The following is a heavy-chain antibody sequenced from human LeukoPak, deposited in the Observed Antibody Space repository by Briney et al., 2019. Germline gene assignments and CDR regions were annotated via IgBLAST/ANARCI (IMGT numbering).Heavy chain of an antibody. CDR1: GGSISSYY. Sequence: SETLSLTCTVSGGSISSYYWSWIRQPPGKGLEWIGYIYYSGSTNYNPSLKSRVTISVDTSKNQFSLKLSSVTAADTAVYYCARGLRYFDWSGRYYFDYWGQGTLVTVSS. J-gene: IGHJ4*02. D-gene: IGHD3-9*01. CDR2: IYYSGST. V-gene: IGHV4-59*08. CDR3: ARGLRYFDWSGRYYFDY.